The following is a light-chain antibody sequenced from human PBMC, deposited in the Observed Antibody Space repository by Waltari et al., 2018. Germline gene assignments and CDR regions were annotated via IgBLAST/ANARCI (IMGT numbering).Light chain of an antibody. Sequence: SYGLTQPPSVSVAPGQTASITCGGNKIGSEAVHWYQQKPGQAPVLVVRDDNDRPSGIPDLLSGSNAGSPATLTISRVEAGDEADYYCQVWDSSGPHPVVFGGGTKLTVL. CDR1: KIGSEA. CDR2: DDN. CDR3: QVWDSSGPHPVV. V-gene: IGLV3-21*02. J-gene: IGLJ2*01.